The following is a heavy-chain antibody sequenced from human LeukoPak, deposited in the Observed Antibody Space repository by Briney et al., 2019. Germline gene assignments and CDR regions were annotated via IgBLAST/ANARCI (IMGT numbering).Heavy chain of an antibody. D-gene: IGHD4-17*01. J-gene: IGHJ5*02. CDR2: INPNSGGT. V-gene: IGHV1-2*02. Sequence: ASVKVSCKASGYTFTGYYMHWVRQAPGQGLEWMGWINPNSGGTNYAQKLQGRVTMTTDTSTSTAYMELRSLRSDDTAVYYCARDPGYGDYGGSWFDPWGQGTLVTVSS. CDR1: GYTFTGYY. CDR3: ARDPGYGDYGGSWFDP.